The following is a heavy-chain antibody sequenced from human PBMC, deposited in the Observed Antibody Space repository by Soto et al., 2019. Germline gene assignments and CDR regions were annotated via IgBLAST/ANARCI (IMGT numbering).Heavy chain of an antibody. Sequence: PSETLSLTCTVSGGSISSYYWSWIRQPPGKGLEWIGYIYYSGSTNYNPSLKSRVTISVDTSKNQFSLKLSSVTAADTAVYYCARDQGRRGYDVVVPAAVFDYWGQGTLVTSPQ. CDR1: GGSISSYY. CDR3: ARDQGRRGYDVVVPAAVFDY. V-gene: IGHV4-59*01. D-gene: IGHD2-2*01. J-gene: IGHJ4*02. CDR2: IYYSGST.